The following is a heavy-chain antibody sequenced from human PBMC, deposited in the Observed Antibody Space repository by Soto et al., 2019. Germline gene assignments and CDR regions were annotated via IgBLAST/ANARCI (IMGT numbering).Heavy chain of an antibody. Sequence: QVQLQESGPGLVKPSGTLSLTCAVSGDSISSDKWWSWVRQPPGTGLEWIGEIHHSGRTNYNPSLKSRVTILVEKSKNQVSLELSSMTAADTAVYYCARGGDWQFDYWGQGTQVTVSS. CDR1: GDSISSDKW. D-gene: IGHD2-21*02. J-gene: IGHJ4*02. CDR3: ARGGDWQFDY. V-gene: IGHV4-4*02. CDR2: IHHSGRT.